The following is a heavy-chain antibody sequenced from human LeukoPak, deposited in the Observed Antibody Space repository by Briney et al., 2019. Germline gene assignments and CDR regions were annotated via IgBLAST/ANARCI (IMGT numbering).Heavy chain of an antibody. V-gene: IGHV4-34*01. D-gene: IGHD2-2*01. CDR1: GGSFSGYY. CDR2: INHSGST. Sequence: SETLSLTCAVYGGSFSGYYWSWIRQPPGKGLEWIGEINHSGSTNYNPSLKSRVTISVDTSKNQFSLKLSSVTAADTAVYYCVGGYRSSTSCYAFDYWGQGTLVTVSS. CDR3: VGGYRSSTSCYAFDY. J-gene: IGHJ4*02.